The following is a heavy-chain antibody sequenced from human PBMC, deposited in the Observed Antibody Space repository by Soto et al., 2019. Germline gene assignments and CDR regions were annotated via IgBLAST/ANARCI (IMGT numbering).Heavy chain of an antibody. Sequence: QVQLVQSGAEVRKPGASVKVSCKASGYTFTTYDINWMRQATGQGLEWVGWMNPNSGTTGYAQKFQGRVSMTRDTSMNTAYMELSSLTYEDPAVYYCARNKWETGDFDYWGQGTLVTFSS. V-gene: IGHV1-8*01. CDR1: GYTFTTYD. CDR3: ARNKWETGDFDY. D-gene: IGHD1-26*01. J-gene: IGHJ4*02. CDR2: MNPNSGTT.